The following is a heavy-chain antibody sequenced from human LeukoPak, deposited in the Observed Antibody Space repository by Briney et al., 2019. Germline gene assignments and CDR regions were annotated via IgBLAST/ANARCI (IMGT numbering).Heavy chain of an antibody. CDR3: TRGTSQYYDGSGYYAYFDN. D-gene: IGHD3-22*01. CDR1: GFTFSSYW. J-gene: IGHJ4*02. V-gene: IGHV3-74*01. Sequence: PGGSLRLSCAASGFTFSSYWMHWVRQAPGKGLVWVSRINTDGSSTSYADSVKGRFTISRDNAKNTLYLQMNSLRAEDTAVYYCTRGTSQYYDGSGYYAYFDNWGQGTVVTVSS. CDR2: INTDGSST.